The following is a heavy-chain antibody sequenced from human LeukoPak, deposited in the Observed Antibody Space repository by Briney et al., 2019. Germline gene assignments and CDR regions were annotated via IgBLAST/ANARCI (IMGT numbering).Heavy chain of an antibody. CDR2: INPNSGGT. J-gene: IGHJ6*02. Sequence: ASVKVSCKASGYTFTVYYMHWVRQAPGQGLEWMGWINPNSGGTNYAQKFQGWVTMTRDTSISTAYMELSRLRSDDTAVYYCAREWFGEAPAGYYGMDVWGQGTTVTVSS. CDR1: GYTFTVYY. V-gene: IGHV1-2*04. D-gene: IGHD3-10*01. CDR3: AREWFGEAPAGYYGMDV.